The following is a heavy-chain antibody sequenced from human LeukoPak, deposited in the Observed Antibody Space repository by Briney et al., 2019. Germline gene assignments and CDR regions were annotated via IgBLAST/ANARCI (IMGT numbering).Heavy chain of an antibody. CDR2: IKQDGSEK. V-gene: IGHV3-7*01. J-gene: IGHJ4*02. CDR1: GFTFSSYW. Sequence: TGGSLRFSCAASGFTFSSYWMSWVRQAPGKGLEWVANIKQDGSEKYYVDSVKGRFTISRDNAKNSLYLQMNSLRAEDTAVYYRARVMVYAYFDYWGQGTLVTVSS. CDR3: ARVMVYAYFDY. D-gene: IGHD2-8*01.